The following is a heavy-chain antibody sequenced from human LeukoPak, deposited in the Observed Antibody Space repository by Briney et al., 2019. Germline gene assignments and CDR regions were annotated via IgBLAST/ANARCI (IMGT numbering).Heavy chain of an antibody. CDR2: ISTYNGNS. CDR3: ARVSGWRKYYFDY. V-gene: IGHV1-18*01. J-gene: IGHJ4*02. CDR1: GYTFTSCS. D-gene: IGHD6-19*01. Sequence: GASVKVSCKASGYTFTSCSINWVRQAPGQGLEWMGWISTYNGNSNYAQKFQGRVTITADESTSTAYMELSSLRSEDTAVYYCARVSGWRKYYFDYWGQGTLVTVSS.